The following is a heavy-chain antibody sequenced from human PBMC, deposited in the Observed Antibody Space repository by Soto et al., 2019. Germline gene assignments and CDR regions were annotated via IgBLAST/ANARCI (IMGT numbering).Heavy chain of an antibody. J-gene: IGHJ6*02. CDR1: GFTFSSYW. Sequence: EVQLVESGGGFVQPGGSLRLSCEVSGFTFSSYWMSWVRQAPGKGLEWVANIKQDGSEKYYVDSVKGRFTISRDNAKNSLYLQMNSLRAEDTAVYYCARDVRIAAADTSNYYYYGLDVWGQGTTVTVSS. D-gene: IGHD6-13*01. CDR3: ARDVRIAAADTSNYYYYGLDV. CDR2: IKQDGSEK. V-gene: IGHV3-7*03.